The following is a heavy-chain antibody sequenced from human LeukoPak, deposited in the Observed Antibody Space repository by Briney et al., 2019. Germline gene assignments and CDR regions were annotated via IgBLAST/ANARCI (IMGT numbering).Heavy chain of an antibody. CDR3: AGTGLFFDY. Sequence: SETLSLTCAVYGGSFSGFYWSWIRQPPGKGLEWIGEINHSGSTTYNPSLKSRVTISVDTSKNQFSLRLSSVTAADTAVYYCAGTGLFFDYWGQGTLVTVSS. J-gene: IGHJ4*02. CDR2: INHSGST. V-gene: IGHV4-34*01. D-gene: IGHD7-27*01. CDR1: GGSFSGFY.